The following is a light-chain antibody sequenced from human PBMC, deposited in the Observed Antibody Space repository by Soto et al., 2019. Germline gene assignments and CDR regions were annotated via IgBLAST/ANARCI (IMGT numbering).Light chain of an antibody. V-gene: IGLV1-47*01. CDR1: SSNIGSNY. J-gene: IGLJ1*01. CDR2: RNN. Sequence: QSVLTQTPSASGTPGQRVTISCSGSSSNIGSNYVYWYQQLPGTAPKLLIHRNNQRPSGVPDRFSGSKSGTSASLASSGLRSEDEADYYCAAWDDSLSGRYVFGTGTKLTVL. CDR3: AAWDDSLSGRYV.